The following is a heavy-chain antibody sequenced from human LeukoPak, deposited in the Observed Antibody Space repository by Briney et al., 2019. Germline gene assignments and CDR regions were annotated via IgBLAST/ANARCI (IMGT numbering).Heavy chain of an antibody. V-gene: IGHV3-74*01. CDR2: INSDGSST. CDR1: GFTFSSYV. CDR3: TTLTGDSDAFDI. D-gene: IGHD7-27*01. J-gene: IGHJ3*02. Sequence: GGSLRLSCAASGFTFSSYVMHWVRQAPGKGLVWVSRINSDGSSTSYADSVKGRVTISRDNAKNTLYLQMNSPRAEDTAVYYCTTLTGDSDAFDIWGQGTMVTVSS.